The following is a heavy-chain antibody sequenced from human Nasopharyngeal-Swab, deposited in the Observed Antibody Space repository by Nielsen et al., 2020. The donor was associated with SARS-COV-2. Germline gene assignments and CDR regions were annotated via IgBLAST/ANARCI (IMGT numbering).Heavy chain of an antibody. D-gene: IGHD1-1*01. CDR1: GFIFTNYW. CDR2: IKQDGGEK. V-gene: IGHV3-7*01. Sequence: GGSLRLSCTASGFIFTNYWMSWVRQAPGKGLEGVAQIKQDGGEKYYMDSVEGRFTISRDNAKNSLYLQMSSLRVEDTALYYCVRDARYNWNDGGGWGFDYWGQGTLVTVSS. J-gene: IGHJ4*02. CDR3: VRDARYNWNDGGGWGFDY.